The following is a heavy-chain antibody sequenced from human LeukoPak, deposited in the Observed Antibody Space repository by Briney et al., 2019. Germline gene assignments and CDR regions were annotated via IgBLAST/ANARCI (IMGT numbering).Heavy chain of an antibody. Sequence: SETLSLTCTVSGGSISSSSYYWSWIRQPPGKGLEWIGEINHSGSTNYNPSLKSRVTISVDTSKNQFSLKLSSVTAADTAVYYCARGGIAVAGIDYWGQGTLVTVSS. D-gene: IGHD6-19*01. CDR1: GGSISSSSYY. CDR2: INHSGST. J-gene: IGHJ4*02. CDR3: ARGGIAVAGIDY. V-gene: IGHV4-39*07.